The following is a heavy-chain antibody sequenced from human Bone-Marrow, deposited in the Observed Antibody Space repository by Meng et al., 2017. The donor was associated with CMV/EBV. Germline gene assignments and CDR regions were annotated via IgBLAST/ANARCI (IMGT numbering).Heavy chain of an antibody. V-gene: IGHV3-23*01. J-gene: IGHJ3*02. CDR2: ISGTGGST. CDR3: AREDSSVAFDI. Sequence: GESLKISCAAFGFTFTSYAMTWVRQAPGKGLEWVSSISGTGGSTYYADSVKGRFTISRDNSKNTLYLQMNSLRDEESAVYYCAREDSSVAFDIWGQGTLVTV. CDR1: GFTFTSYA. D-gene: IGHD3-22*01.